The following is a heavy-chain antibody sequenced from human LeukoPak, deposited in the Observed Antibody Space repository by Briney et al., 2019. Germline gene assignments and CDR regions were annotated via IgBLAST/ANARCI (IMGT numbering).Heavy chain of an antibody. Sequence: GGSLRLSCAASGFTFSNHWMIWVRQAPGKGLEFVANIKVDGGDKYYGDSVKGRFTISRDNAKNSLYLQMDGLRAEDTAVYYCARDRGWLTFDYWGQGTLVTVSS. J-gene: IGHJ4*02. V-gene: IGHV3-7*01. CDR2: IKVDGGDK. D-gene: IGHD5-24*01. CDR1: GFTFSNHW. CDR3: ARDRGWLTFDY.